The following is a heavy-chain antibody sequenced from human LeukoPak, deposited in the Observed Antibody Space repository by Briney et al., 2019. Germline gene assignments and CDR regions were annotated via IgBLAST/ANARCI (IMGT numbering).Heavy chain of an antibody. CDR2: TSTSSYK. Sequence: GGSLRLSCAASGFTFSSYSMDWVRQAPGKGLEWVSSTSTSSYKYYADSVKGRFTVSRDNAKSSLFLQMNNLRAEDTAVYYCARRVYDIVAGYRPYFLDYWGLGTLVTVSS. D-gene: IGHD3-9*01. CDR3: ARRVYDIVAGYRPYFLDY. CDR1: GFTFSSYS. J-gene: IGHJ4*02. V-gene: IGHV3-21*01.